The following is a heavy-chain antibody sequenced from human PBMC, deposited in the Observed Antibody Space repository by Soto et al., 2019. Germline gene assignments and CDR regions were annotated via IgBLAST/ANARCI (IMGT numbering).Heavy chain of an antibody. CDR1: GDTLNFYT. Sequence: QVQLVQSGAEVKKPGSSVRVSCTASGDTLNFYTISWVRQAPGQGLEWMGRVIPMVAMSSYAQKFQGRVTICAEKSTSTVYMDLRSLRSEDTAVYYCATNYGSGSTHFDNWGQGTLVTVSS. J-gene: IGHJ4*02. V-gene: IGHV1-69*02. CDR2: VIPMVAMS. D-gene: IGHD3-10*01. CDR3: ATNYGSGSTHFDN.